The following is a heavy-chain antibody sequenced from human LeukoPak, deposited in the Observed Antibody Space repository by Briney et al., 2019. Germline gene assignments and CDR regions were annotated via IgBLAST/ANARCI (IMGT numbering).Heavy chain of an antibody. Sequence: GGSLRLSCAASGFTFSSYAMSWVRQAPGKGLEWVSAISGSGGSTYYADSVKGRFTISRDNSKTTLYLQMNSLRAEDTAIYYCAKDDSRGSGSSGWFDPWGQGTLVTVSS. D-gene: IGHD3-10*01. CDR2: ISGSGGST. CDR1: GFTFSSYA. V-gene: IGHV3-23*01. J-gene: IGHJ5*02. CDR3: AKDDSRGSGSSGWFDP.